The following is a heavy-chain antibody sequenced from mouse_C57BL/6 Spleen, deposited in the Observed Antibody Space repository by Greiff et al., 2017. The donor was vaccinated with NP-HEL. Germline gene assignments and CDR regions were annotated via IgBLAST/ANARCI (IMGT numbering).Heavy chain of an antibody. CDR3: ARKTYGSSRYYFDY. J-gene: IGHJ2*01. CDR2: IDPSDSYT. Sequence: QVQLQQPGAELVKPGASVKLSCKASGYTFTSYWMQWVKQRPGQGLEWIGEIDPSDSYTNYNQKFKGKATLTVDTSSSTAYMQLSSLTSEDSAVYYCARKTYGSSRYYFDYWGQGTTLTVSS. V-gene: IGHV1-50*01. D-gene: IGHD1-1*01. CDR1: GYTFTSYW.